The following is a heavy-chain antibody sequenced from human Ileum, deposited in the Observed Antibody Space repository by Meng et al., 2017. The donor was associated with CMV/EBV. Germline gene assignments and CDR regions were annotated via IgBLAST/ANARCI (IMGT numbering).Heavy chain of an antibody. V-gene: IGHV3-30-3*01. CDR2: TSYDGNRK. Sequence: VQMVDAGGGLVKPGGSLRLSGAASGFSFSNYAMHWVRQAPGKGLDWVAVTSYDGNRKDYADSVKGRFIISRDNSKNTLYLQMNNLKLEDTAVYFCVRGCSGGRCDSAFWGQGNLVTVSS. CDR1: GFSFSNYA. J-gene: IGHJ4*02. CDR3: VRGCSGGRCDSAF. D-gene: IGHD2-15*01.